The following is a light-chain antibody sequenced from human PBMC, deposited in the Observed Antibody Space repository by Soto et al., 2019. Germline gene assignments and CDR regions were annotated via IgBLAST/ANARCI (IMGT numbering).Light chain of an antibody. V-gene: IGKV2-30*01. J-gene: IGKJ4*01. Sequence: DVVMTQSPLSLPVTLRQPASISCRSSQSPVYRDGNIYLNWFQQRPGQPPRRLIYKVSNRVSGVPDRFSGSGSGTDFTLKITRVEAEDVGVYYCMQGTHWLTFGGGTKVEIK. CDR1: QSPVYRDGNIY. CDR2: KVS. CDR3: MQGTHWLT.